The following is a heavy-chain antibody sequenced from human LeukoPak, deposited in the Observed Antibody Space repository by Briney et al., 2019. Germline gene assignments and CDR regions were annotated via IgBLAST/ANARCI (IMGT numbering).Heavy chain of an antibody. J-gene: IGHJ4*02. CDR3: ARGGYSGYVDY. D-gene: IGHD5-12*01. CDR2: IYYSGST. V-gene: IGHV4-31*03. Sequence: SQTLSLTCTVSGGSISSGGYYWSWIRQHPGKGLEWIGYIYYSGSTYYNPSLKSRVTIPVDTSKNQFSLKLSSVTAADTAVYYCARGGYSGYVDYWGQGTLVTVSS. CDR1: GGSISSGGYY.